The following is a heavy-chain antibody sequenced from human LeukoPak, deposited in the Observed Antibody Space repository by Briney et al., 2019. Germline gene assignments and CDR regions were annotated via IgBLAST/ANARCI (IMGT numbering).Heavy chain of an antibody. CDR2: IYHSGDT. V-gene: IGHV4-59*08. Sequence: TSETLSLTCTVSGGSISSSYWSWIRQPPGKGLEWIGYIYHSGDTNYNPSLNSRVTISIDTSKNQFSLKLSSVTAADTAVYYCARGYGSGSLALDYWGQGTLVTVSS. CDR1: GGSISSSY. CDR3: ARGYGSGSLALDY. J-gene: IGHJ4*02. D-gene: IGHD3-10*01.